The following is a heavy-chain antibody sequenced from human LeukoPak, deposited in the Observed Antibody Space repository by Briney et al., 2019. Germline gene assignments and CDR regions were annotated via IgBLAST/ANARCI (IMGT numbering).Heavy chain of an antibody. V-gene: IGHV3-30-3*01. J-gene: IGHJ6*02. CDR2: ISYDGSNK. CDR1: GFTFSSYA. Sequence: GRSLRLSCAASGFTFSSYAMHWVRQAPGKGLEWVAVISYDGSNKYYADSVKGRFTISRDNSKNTLYLQMNSLRAEDTAVYYCARDAEDYYYGMDVWGQGTTVTVSS. CDR3: ARDAEDYYYGMDV.